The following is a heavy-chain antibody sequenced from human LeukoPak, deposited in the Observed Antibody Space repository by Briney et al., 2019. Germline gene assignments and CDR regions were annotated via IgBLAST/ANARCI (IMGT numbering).Heavy chain of an antibody. CDR3: ARWYRKLGYCSGGSCFGYYYGMDV. V-gene: IGHV3-53*01. CDR2: IYTGGNT. Sequence: GGSLRLSCAASGFTISSKYMNWVRQSPGKGLEWISVIYTGGNTYYTDSVKGRFTISRDNSKNTLYLQMNSLRVEDTAVYYCARWYRKLGYCSGGSCFGYYYGMDVWGQGTTVTVSS. D-gene: IGHD2-15*01. CDR1: GFTISSKY. J-gene: IGHJ6*02.